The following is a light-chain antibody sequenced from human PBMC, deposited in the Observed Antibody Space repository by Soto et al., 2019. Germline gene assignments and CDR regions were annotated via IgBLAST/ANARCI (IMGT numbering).Light chain of an antibody. V-gene: IGKV3-20*01. J-gene: IGKJ1*01. CDR2: GSS. CDR3: QQYGSSWT. CDR1: QSVSSSY. Sequence: EIVLTQSPGTLSLSPGERATLSCMSSQSVSSSYLAWYQQKPGQAPRLLIYGSSSRATGIPDRFSGSVSGTDFTLTISRLEPEDFAVYYCQQYGSSWTFGQGNKVEIK.